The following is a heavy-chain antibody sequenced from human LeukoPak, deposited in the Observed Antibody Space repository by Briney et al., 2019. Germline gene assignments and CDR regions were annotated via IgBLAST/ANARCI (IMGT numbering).Heavy chain of an antibody. CDR1: GFTFSSYS. CDR3: ASAYYYDSSAYFLYYFDY. Sequence: GGSLRLSCAASGFTFSSYSMNWVRQAPGKGLEWVSSINRSSTYIYYADSVKGRFTISRDNAKNSLYLQMNSLRAEDTAVYYCASAYYYDSSAYFLYYFDYWGQGTLVTVSS. D-gene: IGHD3-22*01. J-gene: IGHJ4*02. V-gene: IGHV3-21*01. CDR2: INRSSTYI.